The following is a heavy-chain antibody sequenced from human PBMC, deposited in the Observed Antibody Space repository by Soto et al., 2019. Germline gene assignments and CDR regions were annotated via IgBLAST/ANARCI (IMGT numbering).Heavy chain of an antibody. CDR2: IDPSDSYT. J-gene: IGHJ3*02. V-gene: IGHV5-10-1*01. CDR1: GYSFTSYW. Sequence: XESLNISCKGSGYSFTSYWISWVRQMPGKSLEWMGRIDPSDSYTNYSPSFQGHVTISADKSISTAYLQWSSLKASDTAMYYCARPNGQNAFDIWGQGTMVTVSS. D-gene: IGHD2-8*01. CDR3: ARPNGQNAFDI.